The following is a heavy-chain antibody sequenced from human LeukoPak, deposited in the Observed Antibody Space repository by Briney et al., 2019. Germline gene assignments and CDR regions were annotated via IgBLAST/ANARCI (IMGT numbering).Heavy chain of an antibody. CDR3: ARDPSYGDYAA. CDR1: GGTFSSYA. V-gene: IGHV1-69*06. J-gene: IGHJ5*02. Sequence: GASVKVSCKASGGTFSSYAISWVRQAPGQGLEWMGGIIPIFGTANYAQKFQGRVTITADKSTSTAYMELSSLRSEDTAVYYCARDPSYGDYAAWGQGTLVTVSS. D-gene: IGHD4-17*01. CDR2: IIPIFGTA.